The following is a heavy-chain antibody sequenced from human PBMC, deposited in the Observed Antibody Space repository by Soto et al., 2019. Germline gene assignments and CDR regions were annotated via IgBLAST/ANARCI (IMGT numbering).Heavy chain of an antibody. D-gene: IGHD6-13*01. CDR2: IYYSGST. J-gene: IGHJ6*02. CDR1: GGSVSSGSYY. V-gene: IGHV4-61*01. Sequence: SETLSLTCTVSGGSVSSGSYYWSWIRQPPGKGLEWIGYIYYSGSTNYNPSLKSRVTISVDTSKNQFSLKLSSVTAADTAVYYCARDHSSIAAAGTVYYYYGMDVWGQGTTVPVSS. CDR3: ARDHSSIAAAGTVYYYYGMDV.